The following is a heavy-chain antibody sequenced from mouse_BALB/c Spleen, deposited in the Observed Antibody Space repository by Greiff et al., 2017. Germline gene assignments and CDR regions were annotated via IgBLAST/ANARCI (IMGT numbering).Heavy chain of an antibody. J-gene: IGHJ3*01. D-gene: IGHD2-4*01. Sequence: QVQLKESGPGLVAPSQSLSITCTASGFSLTSYGVHWVRQPPGKGLEWLGVIWAGGSKNYNSALMSRLSISKDNSKNQVFLKKNSLQTDDTAMYYCARVYDYDGGWFAYWGQGTLVTVAA. CDR1: GFSLTSYG. CDR3: ARVYDYDGGWFAY. CDR2: IWAGGSK. V-gene: IGHV2-9*02.